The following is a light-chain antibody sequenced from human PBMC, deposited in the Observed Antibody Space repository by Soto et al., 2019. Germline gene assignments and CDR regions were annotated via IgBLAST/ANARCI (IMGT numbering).Light chain of an antibody. J-gene: IGKJ1*01. CDR1: QSVSSY. Sequence: EIVLTQSPATLSLSPGERATLSCRASQSVSSYLAWYQQKPGQAPRLLVYDVSNRATGIPARFSGSGSGTDFTLTISSLEPEDFAVYYCQQCYNWPQWTFGQGTKVDIK. V-gene: IGKV3-11*01. CDR2: DVS. CDR3: QQCYNWPQWT.